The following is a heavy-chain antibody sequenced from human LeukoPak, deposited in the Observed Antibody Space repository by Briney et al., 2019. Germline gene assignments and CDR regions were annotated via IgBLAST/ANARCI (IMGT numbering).Heavy chain of an antibody. Sequence: GGSLRLSCAASGFDLHTYEMDWVRQAPGKGLEWIADITISGHTKNYADSVKGRFTISRDSARTSLYLQMNSLRVEDTGVYFCARGDPHADLWGQGTLVTVSS. J-gene: IGHJ5*02. CDR2: ITISGHTK. CDR1: GFDLHTYE. CDR3: ARGDPHADL. V-gene: IGHV3-48*03.